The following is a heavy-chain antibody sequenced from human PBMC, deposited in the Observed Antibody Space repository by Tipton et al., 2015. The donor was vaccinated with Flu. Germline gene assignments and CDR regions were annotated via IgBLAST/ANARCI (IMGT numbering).Heavy chain of an antibody. V-gene: IGHV4-39*07. CDR1: GGSITSSSYY. CDR2: NFYSGST. Sequence: TLSLTCTVSGGSITSSSYYWGWIRQPPGKGLEWIGNNFYSGSTFYNPSLKSRVTISVDTSKQQFSLKLSSVTAADTAVYYCARGSGSGTFMIFDLWGQGTLVTVSS. CDR3: ARGSGSGTFMIFDL. D-gene: IGHD3-10*01. J-gene: IGHJ4*02.